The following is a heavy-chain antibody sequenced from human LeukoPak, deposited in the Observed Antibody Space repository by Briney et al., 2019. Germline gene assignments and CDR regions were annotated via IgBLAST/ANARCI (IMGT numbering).Heavy chain of an antibody. D-gene: IGHD4-17*01. Sequence: GGSLRLSCAASGFTFSNYWMYWVRQTPGKGLVWVSRIRTDGDTSYADSVRGRFTISRDNSKNTLYLQMNSLRAEDTAVYYCARDARVGDPFDYWGQGTLVTVSS. CDR2: IRTDGDT. V-gene: IGHV3-74*01. J-gene: IGHJ4*02. CDR3: ARDARVGDPFDY. CDR1: GFTFSNYW.